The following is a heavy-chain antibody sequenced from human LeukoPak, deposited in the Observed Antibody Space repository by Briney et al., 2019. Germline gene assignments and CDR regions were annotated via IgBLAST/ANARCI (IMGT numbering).Heavy chain of an antibody. CDR3: ARYYYYGSGSFDY. J-gene: IGHJ4*02. Sequence: PGRSLRLSCAASGCTFSTYAMHWVRQAPGKGLEWVAVISYDGSNKNYADSVKGRFTISRDNSKNMLYLQMNSLRAEDTAVYYCARYYYYGSGSFDYWGQGTLVTVSS. CDR1: GCTFSTYA. CDR2: ISYDGSNK. D-gene: IGHD3-10*01. V-gene: IGHV3-30-3*01.